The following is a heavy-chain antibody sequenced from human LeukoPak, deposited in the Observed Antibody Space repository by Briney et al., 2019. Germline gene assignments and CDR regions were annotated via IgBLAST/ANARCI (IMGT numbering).Heavy chain of an antibody. CDR2: INHSGST. CDR3: AREVFSEKEIAAAGTRWFDP. V-gene: IGHV4-34*01. D-gene: IGHD6-13*01. CDR1: GGSFSGYY. J-gene: IGHJ5*02. Sequence: SETLSLTCAVYGGSFSGYYWSWISQPPGKGLEWIGEINHSGSTNYKPSLKSRVTISVDTSKNQFSLKLSSVTAADTAVYYCAREVFSEKEIAAAGTRWFDPWGQGTLVTVPS.